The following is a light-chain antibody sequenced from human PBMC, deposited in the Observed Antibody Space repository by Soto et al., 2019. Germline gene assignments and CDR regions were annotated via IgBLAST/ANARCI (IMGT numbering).Light chain of an antibody. Sequence: DLQMTQSPSSLSASVGDRVTITCRASQSISSYLNWYQQKPGKAPKLLIYAASNLESGVPSRFSGSGSGTDFTLTISSLQPEDFATYYCQQSYSIPWTFGQGTKAEIK. CDR2: AAS. J-gene: IGKJ1*01. V-gene: IGKV1-39*01. CDR3: QQSYSIPWT. CDR1: QSISSY.